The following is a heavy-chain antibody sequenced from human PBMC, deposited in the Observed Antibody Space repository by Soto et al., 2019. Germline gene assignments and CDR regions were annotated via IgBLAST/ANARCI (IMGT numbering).Heavy chain of an antibody. CDR1: GFTFSSYG. Sequence: QVQLVESGGGVVQPGRSLRLSCAASGFTFSSYGMHWVRQAPGKGLEWVAVISYDGSNKYYADSVKGRFTISRDNSKNTLYPQMNSLRAEDTGVYYCAKDSRLLDYHTAPGYWGQGTLVTVSS. J-gene: IGHJ4*02. V-gene: IGHV3-30*18. CDR3: AKDSRLLDYHTAPGY. D-gene: IGHD3-16*01. CDR2: ISYDGSNK.